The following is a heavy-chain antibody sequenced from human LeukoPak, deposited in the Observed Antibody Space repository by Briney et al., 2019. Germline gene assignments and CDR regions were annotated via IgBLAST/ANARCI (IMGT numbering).Heavy chain of an antibody. Sequence: GESLKIPCKSSGYTFTSYWIGWVRQIPGKGLEWMGIIYPGDSQSKYNPSLQGQVTISAHKSISTASLQWSSLRASDTSIYYCARIEGSMFDYWGQGTLVSVPT. J-gene: IGHJ4*02. CDR1: GYTFTSYW. V-gene: IGHV5-51*01. CDR3: ARIEGSMFDY. CDR2: IYPGDSQS.